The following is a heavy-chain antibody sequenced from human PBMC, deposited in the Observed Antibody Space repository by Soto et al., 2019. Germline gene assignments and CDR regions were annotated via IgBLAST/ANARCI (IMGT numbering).Heavy chain of an antibody. V-gene: IGHV3-74*01. J-gene: IGHJ4*02. CDR1: GFTFSSYW. CDR3: ARGRGDYGDY. CDR2: INSDGSST. Sequence: GSLRLSCAASGFTFSSYWMHWVRQAPGKGLVWVSHINSDGSSTSSADSVKGRFIISRDNAKNTLYLQMNGLRADDTAVYYCARGRGDYGDYWGQGTLVTVSS.